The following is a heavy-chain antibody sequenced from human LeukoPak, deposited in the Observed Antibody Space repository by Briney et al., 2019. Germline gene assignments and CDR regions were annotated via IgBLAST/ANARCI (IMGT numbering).Heavy chain of an antibody. V-gene: IGHV4-34*01. CDR1: GGSFSGYY. D-gene: IGHD3-3*01. J-gene: IGHJ5*02. Sequence: SETLSLTCAVYGGSFSGYYWSWIRQPPGKGLEWIGEINHSGSTNYNPSLKSRVTISVDTSKNQFSLKLSSVTAVDTAVYYCAKRGPSYDFWSGYGTKNWFDPWGQGTLVTVSS. CDR2: INHSGST. CDR3: AKRGPSYDFWSGYGTKNWFDP.